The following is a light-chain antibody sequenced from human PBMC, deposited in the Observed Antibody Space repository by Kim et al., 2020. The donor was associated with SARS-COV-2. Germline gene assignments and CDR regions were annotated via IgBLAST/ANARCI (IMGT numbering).Light chain of an antibody. V-gene: IGLV1-40*01. J-gene: IGLJ2*01. Sequence: QRVTIPCTGSSANIGAGYDVHWYQQLPGTAPKLLIYDNSNRPSGVPDRFSGSKSGTSASLAITGLQAEDEADYYCQSYDISLISSVFGGGTQLTVL. CDR2: DNS. CDR1: SANIGAGYD. CDR3: QSYDISLISSV.